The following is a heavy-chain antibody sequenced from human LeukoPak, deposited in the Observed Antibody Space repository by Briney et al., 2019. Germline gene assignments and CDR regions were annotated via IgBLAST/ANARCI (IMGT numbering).Heavy chain of an antibody. Sequence: GGSLRLSCVASGFTFSSYWMHWARQAPGKGLVWVSHINSDGSWTSYADSVKGRFTISKDNAKNTVYLQMNSLRAEDTAVYYCVSFYETYWGRGTLVTVSS. CDR3: VSFYETY. V-gene: IGHV3-74*01. D-gene: IGHD2/OR15-2a*01. CDR1: GFTFSSYW. J-gene: IGHJ4*02. CDR2: INSDGSWT.